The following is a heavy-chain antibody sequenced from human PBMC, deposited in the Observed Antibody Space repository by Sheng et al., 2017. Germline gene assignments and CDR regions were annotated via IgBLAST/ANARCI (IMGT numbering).Heavy chain of an antibody. CDR2: IRIGGSPT. Sequence: EVQVVESGGGLVQPGGSLRLSCAASGFTFSSYAMIWVRQTPQKGLEWVSSIRIGGSPTYYTESVKGRFTISRDDSTNTVYLEMNSLRVEDTSVYYCAKSAGPGAYYYYAMDVWGQGTTVTVSS. CDR1: GFTFSSYA. D-gene: IGHD3-16*01. CDR3: AKSAGPGAYYYYAMDV. J-gene: IGHJ6*02. V-gene: IGHV3-23*04.